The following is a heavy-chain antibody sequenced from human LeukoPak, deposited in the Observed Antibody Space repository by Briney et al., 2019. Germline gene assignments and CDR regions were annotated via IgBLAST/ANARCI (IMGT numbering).Heavy chain of an antibody. V-gene: IGHV4-59*01. CDR1: GGSISSYY. CDR2: IYYSGST. J-gene: IGHJ4*02. D-gene: IGHD3-9*01. CDR3: ARGRNFDWPSDFDY. Sequence: SETLSLTCTVSGGSISSYYWSWIRQPPGKGLEWIGYIYYSGSTNYNPSLKSRVTISVDTSKNQFSLKLSSVTAADTAVYYCARGRNFDWPSDFDYWGQGTLVTVSS.